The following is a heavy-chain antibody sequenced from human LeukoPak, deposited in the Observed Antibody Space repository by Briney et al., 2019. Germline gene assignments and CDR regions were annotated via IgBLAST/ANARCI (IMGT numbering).Heavy chain of an antibody. D-gene: IGHD2-15*01. CDR1: GGTFSSYA. J-gene: IGHJ5*02. CDR2: IIPILGTA. Sequence: GASVTVTCKASGGTFSSYAISWVRQAPGQGLEWMGRIIPILGTANYAQKFQGRVTITTDESTSTAYMELSRLRSEVTAVYYCARGPDAYCSGGSCYVSYWFDPWGQGTLVTVSS. V-gene: IGHV1-69*11. CDR3: ARGPDAYCSGGSCYVSYWFDP.